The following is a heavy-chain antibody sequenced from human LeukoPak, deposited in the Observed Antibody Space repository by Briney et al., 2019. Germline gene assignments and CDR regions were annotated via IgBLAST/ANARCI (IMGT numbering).Heavy chain of an antibody. CDR3: ARAGAMVFSGP. J-gene: IGHJ5*02. CDR2: IYTSGST. D-gene: IGHD5-18*01. Sequence: SETLSLTCTVSGGSISSGDYYWSWIRQPAGKGLEWIGRIYTSGSTNYNPSLKSRVTISVDTSKNQFSLKLSSVTAADTAVYYCARAGAMVFSGPWGQGTLVTVSS. V-gene: IGHV4-61*02. CDR1: GGSISSGDYY.